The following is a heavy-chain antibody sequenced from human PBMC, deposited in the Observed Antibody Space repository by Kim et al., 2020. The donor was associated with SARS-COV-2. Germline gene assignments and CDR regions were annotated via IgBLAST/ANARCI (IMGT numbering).Heavy chain of an antibody. V-gene: IGHV5-10-1*01. D-gene: IGHD6-19*01. CDR3: ARRLRRYSSGFQNFDY. Sequence: GASLQISCKGSGYSFTSYWISWVRQMPGKGLEWMGRIDPSDSYTNYSPSFQGHVTISADKSISTAYLQWSSLKASDTAMYYCARRLRRYSSGFQNFDYWGQGTLVTVSS. J-gene: IGHJ4*02. CDR2: IDPSDSYT. CDR1: GYSFTSYW.